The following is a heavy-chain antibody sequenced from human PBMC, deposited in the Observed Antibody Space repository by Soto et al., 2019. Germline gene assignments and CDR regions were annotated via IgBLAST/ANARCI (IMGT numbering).Heavy chain of an antibody. V-gene: IGHV3-30-3*01. CDR2: ISYDGSNK. CDR1: GFTFSSYA. Sequence: QVQLVESGGGVVQPGRSLRLSCAASGFTFSSYAMQWVRQAPSKGLEWVAVISYDGSNKYYADSVKGRFTISRDNSKNTLYLQMNSLRAEDTAVYYCARPSYSSGWYGAFDIWGQGTMVTVSS. D-gene: IGHD6-19*01. J-gene: IGHJ3*02. CDR3: ARPSYSSGWYGAFDI.